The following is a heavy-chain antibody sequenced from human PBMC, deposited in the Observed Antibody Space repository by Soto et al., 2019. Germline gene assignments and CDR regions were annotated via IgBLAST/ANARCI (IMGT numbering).Heavy chain of an antibody. V-gene: IGHV1-58*01. Sequence: ASVKVSCKASGFTFTSSAVQWVRQARGQRLEWIGWIVVGSGNTNYAQKFQERVTITRDMSTSTAYMELSSLRSEDTAVYYCAKNPSLLVGNYFDYWGQGTLVTVSS. CDR1: GFTFTSSA. J-gene: IGHJ4*02. CDR3: AKNPSLLVGNYFDY. D-gene: IGHD6-6*01. CDR2: IVVGSGNT.